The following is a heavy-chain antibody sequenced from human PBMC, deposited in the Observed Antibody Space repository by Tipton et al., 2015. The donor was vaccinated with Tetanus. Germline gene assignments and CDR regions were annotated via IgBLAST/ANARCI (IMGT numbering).Heavy chain of an antibody. CDR3: ARAGADYSGPHYYYGMDV. D-gene: IGHD4-11*01. CDR2: INSDGSST. CDR1: GFTFSSYW. V-gene: IGHV3-74*01. J-gene: IGHJ6*02. Sequence: SLRLSCAASGFTFSSYWMHWVRQAPGKGLVWVSRINSDGSSTSYADSVKGRFTISRDNAKNTLYLQMNSLRAEDTAVYYCARAGADYSGPHYYYGMDVWGQGTTVTVSS.